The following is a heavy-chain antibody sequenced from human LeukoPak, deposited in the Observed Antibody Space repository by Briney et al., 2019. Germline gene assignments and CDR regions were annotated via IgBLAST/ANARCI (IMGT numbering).Heavy chain of an antibody. V-gene: IGHV4-30-4*01. D-gene: IGHD3-22*01. CDR2: IYYSGST. Sequence: SQTLSLTCTVSGGSISSGDYYWSWIRQPPGKGLEWLGYIYYSGSTYYNPSLKSRVTISVDTSKNQFSLKLSSVTAADTAVYYCAGTMIVVVPYDAFDIWGQGTMVTVSS. CDR3: AGTMIVVVPYDAFDI. J-gene: IGHJ3*02. CDR1: GGSISSGDYY.